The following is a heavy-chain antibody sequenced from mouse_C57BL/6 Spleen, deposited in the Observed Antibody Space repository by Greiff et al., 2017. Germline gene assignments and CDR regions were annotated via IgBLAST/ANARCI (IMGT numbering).Heavy chain of an antibody. V-gene: IGHV1-81*01. CDR2: IYPSSGNT. D-gene: IGHD2-4*01. CDR1: GYTFTSYG. CDR3: ASEVIYYDYSHWYFDV. J-gene: IGHJ1*03. Sequence: QVQLQQSGAELVRPGASVKLSCKASGYTFTSYGISWVKQRTGQGLEWIGEIYPSSGNTYYNEKYKGKATLTADKASSTAYMELRSLTSEDSAVYFGASEVIYYDYSHWYFDVWGTGTTVTVSS.